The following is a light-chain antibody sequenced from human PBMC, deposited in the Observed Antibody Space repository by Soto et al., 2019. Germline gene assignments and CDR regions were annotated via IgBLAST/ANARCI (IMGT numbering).Light chain of an antibody. CDR2: KFS. CDR1: HSLAYSDGIAY. CDR3: TRGTHWPPYS. V-gene: IGKV2-30*01. Sequence: DVVMTQSPLSLPVTLGQPASISCRSRHSLAYSDGIAYWNWFQQRPGQSPRRLIYKFSYRDSGVTDRFSGSESGSNFKLRISSVEAEDVGVYYCTRGTHWPPYSFGQGIKLEIK. J-gene: IGKJ2*01.